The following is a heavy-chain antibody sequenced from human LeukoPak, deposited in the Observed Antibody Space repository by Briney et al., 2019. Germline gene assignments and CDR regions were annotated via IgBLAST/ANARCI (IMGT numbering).Heavy chain of an antibody. CDR2: IRYDGSNK. V-gene: IGHV3-30*02. D-gene: IGHD4-17*01. CDR3: ANRSPGDYQAHFDY. Sequence: GGSLRLPCAASGFTFSSYGMHWVRQAPGKGLEWVAFIRYDGSNKYYADSVKGRFTISRDNSKNTLYLQMNSLRAEDTAVYYCANRSPGDYQAHFDYWGQGTLVTVSS. CDR1: GFTFSSYG. J-gene: IGHJ4*02.